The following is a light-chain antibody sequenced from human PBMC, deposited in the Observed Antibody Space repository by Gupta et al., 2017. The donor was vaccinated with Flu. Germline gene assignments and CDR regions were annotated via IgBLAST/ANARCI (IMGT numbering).Light chain of an antibody. V-gene: IGKV1-39*01. CDR1: QSINMF. CDR3: QQSYSSPYT. Sequence: IQMTQSPSSLSSSIVDSVTITCRASQSINMFLNWYQQKPAKAPKLLIYTSSTLHSGAPSRFSGRGSGTDFTLTISSLQPEDFATYYCQQSYSSPYTFGQGTKLEI. CDR2: TSS. J-gene: IGKJ2*01.